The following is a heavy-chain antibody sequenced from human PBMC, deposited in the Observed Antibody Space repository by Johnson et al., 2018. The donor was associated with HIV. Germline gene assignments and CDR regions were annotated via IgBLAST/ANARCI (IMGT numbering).Heavy chain of an antibody. CDR2: IKWYGGNT. CDR3: ASTGYSSGWYWDAFDI. J-gene: IGHJ3*02. CDR1: GFTFDYHD. V-gene: IGHV3-20*04. Sequence: VQLVESGGGVARPGGSLRLSCAASGFTFDYHDMTWVRQVPGEGLAWVSGIKWYGGNTGYADAGEGRCTISRDNAKNTLYLQMTSLRAEDTAVYYCASTGYSSGWYWDAFDIWGQGTMVTVSS. D-gene: IGHD6-19*01.